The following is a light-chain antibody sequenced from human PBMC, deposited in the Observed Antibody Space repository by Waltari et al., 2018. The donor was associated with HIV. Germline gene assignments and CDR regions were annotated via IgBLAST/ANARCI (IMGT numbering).Light chain of an antibody. V-gene: IGKV2-28*01. Sequence: IVMTQSPLSLSVTPGEAASISCRSDQSLLHPNGNTYLDWYLQKPGQPPQLLIFLASTRASGVPDRFSGSGSGTDFTLRISGVEAEDVGTYYCMQGSQTITFGQGTRLEI. CDR3: MQGSQTIT. CDR2: LAS. CDR1: QSLLHPNGNTY. J-gene: IGKJ5*01.